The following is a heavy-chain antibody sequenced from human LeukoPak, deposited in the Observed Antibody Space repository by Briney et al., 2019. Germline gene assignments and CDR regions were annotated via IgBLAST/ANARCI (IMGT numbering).Heavy chain of an antibody. Sequence: GGSLRLSCAASGFTFSSYSMSWVRQAPGKGLEWVSSISSSSSYIYYADSVKGRFTISRDNAKNSLYLQMNSLRAEDTAVYYCARNSPGYCSGGSCPYYYYMDVWGKGTTVTVSS. CDR2: ISSSSSYI. CDR3: ARNSPGYCSGGSCPYYYYMDV. V-gene: IGHV3-21*01. CDR1: GFTFSSYS. J-gene: IGHJ6*03. D-gene: IGHD2-15*01.